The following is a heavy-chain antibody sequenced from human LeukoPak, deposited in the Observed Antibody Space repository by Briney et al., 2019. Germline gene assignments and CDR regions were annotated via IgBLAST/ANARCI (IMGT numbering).Heavy chain of an antibody. CDR2: MSGSGGDT. V-gene: IGHV3-23*01. J-gene: IGHJ4*02. CDR1: GLTLRSYA. CDR3: AKGGISLVRGSFDH. D-gene: IGHD3-10*01. Sequence: RPGGSLRLSCAASGLTLRSYAVSWVRQAPGKGLERVSAMSGSGGDTYYADSVRGRFTISRDNSKNTVYLQMNSLRAEDTAVYYCAKGGISLVRGSFDHWGQGTLVTVSS.